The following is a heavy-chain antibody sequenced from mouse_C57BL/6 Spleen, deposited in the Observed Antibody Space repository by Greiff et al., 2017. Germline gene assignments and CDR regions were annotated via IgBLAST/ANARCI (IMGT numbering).Heavy chain of an antibody. CDR1: GYTFTDYN. J-gene: IGHJ1*03. CDR3: ARNCYSRGYFDV. Sequence: EVQLQQSGPELVKPGASVKIPCKASGYTFTDYNMDWVKQSHGKSLEWLGDINPNNGGTIYNQKFKGKATLTVDKSSSTAYMELRSRTSEDTAVYYCARNCYSRGYFDVWGTGTTVTVAS. D-gene: IGHD2-5*01. V-gene: IGHV1-18*01. CDR2: INPNNGGT.